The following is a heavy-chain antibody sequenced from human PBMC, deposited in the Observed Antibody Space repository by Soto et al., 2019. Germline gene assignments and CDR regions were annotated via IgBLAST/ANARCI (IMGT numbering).Heavy chain of an antibody. CDR1: GFTFSSYA. V-gene: IGHV3-23*01. J-gene: IGHJ4*02. CDR2: ISGSGGST. Sequence: GGSLRLSCAASGFTFSSYAMSWVRQAPGKGLEWVSAISGSGGSTYHADSVKGRFTISRDNSKNTLYLQMNSLRAEDTAVYYCAKDSLGWWIQIDYWGQGTLVTVSS. D-gene: IGHD5-18*01. CDR3: AKDSLGWWIQIDY.